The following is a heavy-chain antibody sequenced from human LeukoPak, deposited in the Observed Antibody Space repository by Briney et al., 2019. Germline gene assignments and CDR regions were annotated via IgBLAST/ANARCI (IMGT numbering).Heavy chain of an antibody. CDR3: ARGAYYDILTGYSAAFDI. D-gene: IGHD3-9*01. V-gene: IGHV4-34*01. Sequence: SETLSLTCAVYGGSFSGYYWSWLRQPPGKGLEWIGEINHSGSTNYSPSLKSRVTISVDPSKSQFSLKLSSVTAADTAVYYCARGAYYDILTGYSAAFDIWGQGTMVTVSS. J-gene: IGHJ3*02. CDR1: GGSFSGYY. CDR2: INHSGST.